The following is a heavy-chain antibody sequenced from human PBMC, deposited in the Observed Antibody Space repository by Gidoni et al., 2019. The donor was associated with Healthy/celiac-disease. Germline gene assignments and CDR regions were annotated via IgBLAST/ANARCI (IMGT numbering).Heavy chain of an antibody. J-gene: IGHJ4*02. CDR1: GGSISSSSYY. CDR2: IYYSGST. V-gene: IGHV4-39*01. Sequence: QLQLQESGPGLVKPSETLSLTCTVSGGSISSSSYYWGWIRQPPGKGLEWIGSIYYSGSTYYNPSLKSRVTISVDTSKNQFSLKLSSVTAADTAVYYCARRLSDGSSSLGNFDYGGQGTLVTVSS. CDR3: ARRLSDGSSSLGNFDY. D-gene: IGHD6-6*01.